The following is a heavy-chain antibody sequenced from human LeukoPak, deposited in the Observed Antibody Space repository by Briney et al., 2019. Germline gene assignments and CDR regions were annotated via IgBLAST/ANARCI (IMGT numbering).Heavy chain of an antibody. Sequence: ASVKVSCKASGYTFIRHDINWVRHAPGRRLEWMGWMNPNTGATGYAQKFRDRVTMSANTSMSTAYLIMDRLTSDDTAVYFCVTGLLFSPDFWGQGTLVSVSS. CDR3: VTGLLFSPDF. J-gene: IGHJ4*02. V-gene: IGHV1-8*01. D-gene: IGHD3-10*02. CDR1: GYTFIRHD. CDR2: MNPNTGAT.